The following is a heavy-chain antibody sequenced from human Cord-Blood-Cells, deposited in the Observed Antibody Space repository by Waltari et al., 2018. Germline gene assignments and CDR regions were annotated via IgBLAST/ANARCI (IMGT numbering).Heavy chain of an antibody. Sequence: GISWVRQAPGQGREWMGWISAYNDNTNYAQTLQGRVTMTTDTSTRTAYMELRSLRSDDTAVYYCARAVGAAGDYSGQGTLVTVSS. D-gene: IGHD6-13*01. CDR3: ARAVGAAGDY. J-gene: IGHJ4*02. CDR2: ISAYNDNT. CDR1: G. V-gene: IGHV1-18*01.